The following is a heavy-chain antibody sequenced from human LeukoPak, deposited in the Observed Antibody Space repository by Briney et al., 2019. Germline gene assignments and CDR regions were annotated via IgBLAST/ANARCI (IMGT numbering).Heavy chain of an antibody. CDR1: GFTFSSYA. V-gene: IGHV3-23*01. CDR3: ARDFGCSGGSCYSFYYYYYGMDV. CDR2: ISGSGGST. Sequence: GGSLRLSCAASGFTFSSYAMSWVRQAPGKGLEWVSAISGSGGSTYYADSVKGRFTISRDNAKNSLYLQMSSLRAEDTAVYYCARDFGCSGGSCYSFYYYYYGMDVWGQGTTVTVSS. J-gene: IGHJ6*02. D-gene: IGHD2-15*01.